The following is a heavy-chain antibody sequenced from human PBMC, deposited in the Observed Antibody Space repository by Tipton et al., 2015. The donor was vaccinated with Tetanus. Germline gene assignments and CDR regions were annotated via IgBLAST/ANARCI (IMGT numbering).Heavy chain of an antibody. CDR3: ARDAGSSGLNS. CDR2: IYYTGST. Sequence: TLSLTCTVSGGSVSNSSYDWNCIRHPPGKGLEWIGHIYYTGSTDYNPSLKSRVTISADTTKNLFSLKLRSVTAADAAVYFCARDAGSSGLNSWGPGALVAVSS. V-gene: IGHV4-61*01. D-gene: IGHD1-14*01. J-gene: IGHJ4*02. CDR1: GGSVSNSSYD.